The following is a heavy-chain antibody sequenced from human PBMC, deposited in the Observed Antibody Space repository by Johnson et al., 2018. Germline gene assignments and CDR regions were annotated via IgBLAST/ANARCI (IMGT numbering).Heavy chain of an antibody. CDR2: IYPGDSDT. Sequence: VQLVESGAEVKKPGESLKISCKGSGYSFTSYWIGWVRQMPGKGLEWMGIIYPGDSDTRYSPSFQGQVTISADKSNSTAYLEWSSLKASDTAMYYCARLLKGMIVVEGAFDIWGQGTMVTVSS. J-gene: IGHJ3*02. D-gene: IGHD3-22*01. CDR3: ARLLKGMIVVEGAFDI. V-gene: IGHV5-51*03. CDR1: GYSFTSYW.